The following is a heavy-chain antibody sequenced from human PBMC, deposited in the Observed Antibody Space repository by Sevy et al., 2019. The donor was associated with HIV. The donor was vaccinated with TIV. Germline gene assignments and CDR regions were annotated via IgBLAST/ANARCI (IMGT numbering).Heavy chain of an antibody. V-gene: IGHV1-18*04. Sequence: ASVKVSCKASGYTFTSYGISWVRQAPGQGLEWMGWISAYNGNTNYAQKLQGRVTMTTDTSTGTAYMELRSLRSDDTAVYYCAGESTFGGVIGPFDYWGQGTLVTVSS. D-gene: IGHD3-16*02. J-gene: IGHJ4*02. CDR3: AGESTFGGVIGPFDY. CDR2: ISAYNGNT. CDR1: GYTFTSYG.